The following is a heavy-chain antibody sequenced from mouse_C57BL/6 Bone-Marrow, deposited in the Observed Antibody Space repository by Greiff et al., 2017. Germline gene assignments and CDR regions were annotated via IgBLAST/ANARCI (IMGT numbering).Heavy chain of an antibody. D-gene: IGHD1-1*01. J-gene: IGHJ1*03. CDR3: ASEGYGSYVDWYFDV. CDR2: IYPRSGNT. V-gene: IGHV1-81*01. Sequence: QVQLQQSGAELARPGASVKLSCTASGYTFTSYGISWVKQRTGQGLEWIGEIYPRSGNTYYNEKFKGKATLTADKSSSTAYMELRSLTSEDSAVYFCASEGYGSYVDWYFDVWGTGTTVTVSS. CDR1: GYTFTSYG.